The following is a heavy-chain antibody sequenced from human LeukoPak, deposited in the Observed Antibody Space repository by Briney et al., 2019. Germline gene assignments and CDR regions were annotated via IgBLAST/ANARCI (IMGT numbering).Heavy chain of an antibody. V-gene: IGHV3-48*04. D-gene: IGHD2-15*01. CDR1: GFTFSSYS. Sequence: KSGGSLRLSCAASGFTFSSYSMNWVRQAPGKGLEWVSYISSSSSTIYYADSVKGRFTISRDNAENSLYLHMSSLRAEDTALYYCARDRIMVVGPYNWFDPWGQGTLVTVSS. CDR3: ARDRIMVVGPYNWFDP. J-gene: IGHJ5*02. CDR2: ISSSSSTI.